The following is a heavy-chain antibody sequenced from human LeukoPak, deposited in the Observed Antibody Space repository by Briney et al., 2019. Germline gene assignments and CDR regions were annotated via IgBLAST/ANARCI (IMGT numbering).Heavy chain of an antibody. CDR1: GFTFSSYG. V-gene: IGHV3-30*02. J-gene: IGHJ6*03. Sequence: GGSLRLSCAASGFTFSSYGMHWVRQAPGKGLEWVAFIRYDGSNKYYADSVKGRFTISRDNSKNTLYLQMNSLRAEDTAVYYCARDRGIVGTTGYYYMDVWGKGTTVTVSS. D-gene: IGHD1-26*01. CDR2: IRYDGSNK. CDR3: ARDRGIVGTTGYYYMDV.